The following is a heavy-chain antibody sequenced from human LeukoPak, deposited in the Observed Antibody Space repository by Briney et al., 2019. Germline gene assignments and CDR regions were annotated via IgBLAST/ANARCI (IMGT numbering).Heavy chain of an antibody. D-gene: IGHD6-19*01. CDR1: GFTLSSYA. J-gene: IGHJ4*02. CDR3: AKDSDSSGWYVTTDY. V-gene: IGHV3-23*01. CDR2: IDSSGGST. Sequence: PGGSLRLSCVASGFTLSSYAMCWVRQAPGKGLEWVSTIDSSGGSTYYADSVEGRFTISRDNSKNTLYPQMNSLRVEDTALYFCAKDSDSSGWYVTTDYWGQGTLVTVSS.